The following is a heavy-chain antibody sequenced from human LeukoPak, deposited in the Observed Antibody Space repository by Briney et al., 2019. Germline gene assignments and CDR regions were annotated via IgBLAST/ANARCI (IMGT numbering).Heavy chain of an antibody. V-gene: IGHV4-30-4*01. CDR2: IYYTGST. CDR3: ARGPSYYYGSGSYLDY. J-gene: IGHJ4*02. D-gene: IGHD3-10*01. CDR1: DGSISSNSYY. Sequence: SETLSLTCTVSDGSISSNSYYWTWIRQPPGKGLEWIAYIYYTGSTYYNPSLKSRVTISVDTSKNQFSLKMTSLTAVDTAVYYCARGPSYYYGSGSYLDYWGQGTLVTVSS.